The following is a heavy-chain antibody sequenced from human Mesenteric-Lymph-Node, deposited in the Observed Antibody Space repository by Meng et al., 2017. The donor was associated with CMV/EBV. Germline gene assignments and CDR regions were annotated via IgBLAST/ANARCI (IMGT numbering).Heavy chain of an antibody. V-gene: IGHV1-58*01. J-gene: IGHJ5*02. D-gene: IGHD6-13*01. CDR2: IVVGSGYT. Sequence: SVKVSCKASGFTFTSSAVQWVRQARGQRLEWIGWIVVGSGYTIYAQKFQERVTITRDMSTSTAYMELSSLRSEDTAVYYCAPWTYSSSWYPWGQGTLVTVSS. CDR3: APWTYSSSWYP. CDR1: GFTFTSSA.